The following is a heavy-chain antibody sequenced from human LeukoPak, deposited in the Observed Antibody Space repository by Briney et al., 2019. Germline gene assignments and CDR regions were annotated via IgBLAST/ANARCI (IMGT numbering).Heavy chain of an antibody. CDR3: ARSYCPSNSCYGVKFDY. CDR1: GFTFDDYA. V-gene: IGHV3-9*01. Sequence: PGGSLRLSCAASGFTFDDYAMHWVRQAPGKGLEWVSGISWNSGSIGYADSVKGRFTISRDNSKNTLYLQMNSLRAEDTAVYYCARSYCPSNSCYGVKFDYWGQGILVTVSS. D-gene: IGHD2-2*01. J-gene: IGHJ4*02. CDR2: ISWNSGSI.